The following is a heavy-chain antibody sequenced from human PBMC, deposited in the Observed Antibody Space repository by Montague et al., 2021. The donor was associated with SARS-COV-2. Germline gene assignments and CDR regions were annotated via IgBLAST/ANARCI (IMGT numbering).Heavy chain of an antibody. V-gene: IGHV4-34*01. CDR3: ARGQVVYAINGDLNY. D-gene: IGHD2-8*02. J-gene: IGHJ4*02. CDR2: INHRGST. CDR1: GGSFNFYY. Sequence: SETLSLTCSVAGGSFNFYYWSWIRQPPGKGLEWIGEINHRGSTNNNPSLKTRVTISIDTSKNQFSPKLSSGTAADTAVYYCARGQVVYAINGDLNYWGQGTLVTVSS.